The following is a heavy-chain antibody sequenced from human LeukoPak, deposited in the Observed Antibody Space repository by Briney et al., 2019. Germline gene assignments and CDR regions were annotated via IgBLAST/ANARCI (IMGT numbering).Heavy chain of an antibody. Sequence: SVKVSCKASGGTFSSYAISWVRQAPGQGLEWMGGIIPIFGTANYAQKFQGRVTITTDESTSTAYMELSSLRSEDTAVHYCARCIAARDYYYYMDVWGKGTTVTVSS. V-gene: IGHV1-69*05. CDR1: GGTFSSYA. CDR3: ARCIAARDYYYYMDV. D-gene: IGHD6-6*01. CDR2: IIPIFGTA. J-gene: IGHJ6*03.